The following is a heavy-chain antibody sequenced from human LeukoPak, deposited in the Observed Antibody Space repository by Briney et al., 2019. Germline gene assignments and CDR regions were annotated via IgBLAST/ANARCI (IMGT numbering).Heavy chain of an antibody. V-gene: IGHV5-51*01. CDR1: GYSFATYW. J-gene: IGHJ4*02. CDR2: IYPGDSDT. CDR3: ARHQIVGATRSPFDY. Sequence: GESLKISCKGSGYSFATYWIGWVRQTPEKGLEWMGIIYPGDSDTRYSPSFQGQVTISADKSINTAYPQWSSLKASDTAMYYCARHQIVGATRSPFDYWGQGTLVTVSS. D-gene: IGHD1-26*01.